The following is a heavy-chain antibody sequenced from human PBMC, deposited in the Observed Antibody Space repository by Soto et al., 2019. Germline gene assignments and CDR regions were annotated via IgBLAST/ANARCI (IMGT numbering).Heavy chain of an antibody. CDR2: IYYSGST. V-gene: IGHV4-31*03. CDR1: GGSISSGGYY. J-gene: IGHJ4*02. CDR3: ARSDFGVVIYAIXD. D-gene: IGHD3-3*01. Sequence: SETLSLTCTVSGGSISSGGYYWSWIRQHSGKGLEWIGYIYYSGSTYYNPSLKSRVTISVDTSKNQFSLKLSSVTAADTAVYYCARSDFGVVIYAIXDWGQGTLVTVSS.